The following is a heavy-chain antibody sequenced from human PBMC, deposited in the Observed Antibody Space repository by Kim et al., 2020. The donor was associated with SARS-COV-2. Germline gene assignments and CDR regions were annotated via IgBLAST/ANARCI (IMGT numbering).Heavy chain of an antibody. CDR2: ISYDGSNK. CDR3: ARDRLPRFHYYYGMDV. D-gene: IGHD3-10*01. J-gene: IGHJ6*02. Sequence: GGSLRLSCAASGFTFSSYAMHWVRQAPGKRLEWVAVISYDGSNKYYADSVKGRFTISRDNSKNTLYLQMNSLRAEDTAVYYCARDRLPRFHYYYGMDVWGQGTTVTVSS. CDR1: GFTFSSYA. V-gene: IGHV3-30-3*01.